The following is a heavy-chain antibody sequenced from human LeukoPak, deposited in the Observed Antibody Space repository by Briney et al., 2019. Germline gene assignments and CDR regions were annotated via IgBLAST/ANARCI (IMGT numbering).Heavy chain of an antibody. Sequence: GGSLRLSCAASGFTFSSYAMSWVRQAPGKGLEWVSAISADASSTYYADSVKGPITISRDNSKNTLFLQMNSLRAEDAAVYYCARGAYGDYDYWGQGTLVTVSS. CDR2: ISADASST. V-gene: IGHV3-23*01. D-gene: IGHD4-17*01. CDR1: GFTFSSYA. J-gene: IGHJ4*02. CDR3: ARGAYGDYDY.